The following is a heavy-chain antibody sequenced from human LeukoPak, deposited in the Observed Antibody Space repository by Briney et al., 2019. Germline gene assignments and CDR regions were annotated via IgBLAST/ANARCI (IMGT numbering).Heavy chain of an antibody. D-gene: IGHD1-26*01. CDR3: ARASIVGATFFDY. V-gene: IGHV3-7*03. J-gene: IGHJ4*02. CDR1: GFTFSSYW. Sequence: GGSLRLSCAASGFTFSSYWMSWVRQAPGKGLEWVANIKQDGSEKYYVDSMKGRFTISRDNAKNSLYLQMNSLRAEDTAVYYCARASIVGATFFDYWGQGTLVTVSS. CDR2: IKQDGSEK.